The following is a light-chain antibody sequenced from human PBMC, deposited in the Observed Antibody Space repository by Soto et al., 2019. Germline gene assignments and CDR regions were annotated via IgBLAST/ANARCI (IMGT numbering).Light chain of an antibody. V-gene: IGKV3-20*01. Sequence: EILLTQSPGTLSLSPGERATLSCGASQSVSSSYLAWYQQKPGQAPRLLIYGASSRATGIPDRFSGSGSGTDFTLTISRLEPEDFAVYYCQQYGSSSTFGQGTRLEIK. CDR1: QSVSSSY. CDR2: GAS. J-gene: IGKJ5*01. CDR3: QQYGSSST.